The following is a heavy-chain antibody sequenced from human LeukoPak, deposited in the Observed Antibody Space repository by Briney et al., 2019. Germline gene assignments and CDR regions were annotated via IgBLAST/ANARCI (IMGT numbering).Heavy chain of an antibody. CDR2: ISGSGGST. CDR1: GFTFSSYA. CDR3: AKDLRVLRYFDWTFDF. D-gene: IGHD3-9*01. J-gene: IGHJ4*02. V-gene: IGHV3-23*01. Sequence: GGSLRLSCAASGFTFSSYAMSWVRQAPGKGLEWVSAISGSGGSTYYADSVKGRFTISRDNSKNTLYLQMNSLRAEDTAVYYCAKDLRVLRYFDWTFDFWGQGTLVTVSS.